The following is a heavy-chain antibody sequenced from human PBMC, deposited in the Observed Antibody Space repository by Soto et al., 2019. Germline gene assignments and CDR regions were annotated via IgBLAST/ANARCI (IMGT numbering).Heavy chain of an antibody. Sequence: GGSLRLSCAASGFTFSSYAMHWVRQAPGKGLEWVAVISYDGSNKYYADSVKGRFTISRDNSKNTLYLQMNSLRAEDTAVYYCAGDVGEKGYCSGGSCYHINNWFDPWGQGTLVTVSS. V-gene: IGHV3-30-3*01. CDR3: AGDVGEKGYCSGGSCYHINNWFDP. D-gene: IGHD2-15*01. CDR1: GFTFSSYA. CDR2: ISYDGSNK. J-gene: IGHJ5*02.